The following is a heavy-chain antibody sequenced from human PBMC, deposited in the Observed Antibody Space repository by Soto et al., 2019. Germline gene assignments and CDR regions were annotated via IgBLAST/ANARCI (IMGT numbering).Heavy chain of an antibody. CDR1: GFTFSSYA. D-gene: IGHD4-17*01. J-gene: IGHJ6*02. Sequence: GGSLRLSCAASGFTFSSYAMSWVRQAPGKGLEWVSVIHSGGSTYYADSVKGRFTISRDNSKNTLYLQMNSLRAEDTAVYYCARDLYGDYGASYYATDVWGRGTTVTVSS. V-gene: IGHV3-53*01. CDR2: IHSGGST. CDR3: ARDLYGDYGASYYATDV.